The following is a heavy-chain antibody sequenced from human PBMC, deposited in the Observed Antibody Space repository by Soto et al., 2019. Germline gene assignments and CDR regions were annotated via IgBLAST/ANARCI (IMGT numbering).Heavy chain of an antibody. D-gene: IGHD3-22*01. CDR2: ISSSGSTI. CDR1: GFTFSDYY. V-gene: IGHV3-11*01. Sequence: GGSLRLSCAASGFTFSDYYMSWIRQAPGKGLEWVSYISSSGSTIYYADSVKGRFTISRDNAKNSLYLQMNSLRAEDTAVYYCARVFDYYDSSGSLGPIDYWAQGILVTVSA. CDR3: ARVFDYYDSSGSLGPIDY. J-gene: IGHJ4*02.